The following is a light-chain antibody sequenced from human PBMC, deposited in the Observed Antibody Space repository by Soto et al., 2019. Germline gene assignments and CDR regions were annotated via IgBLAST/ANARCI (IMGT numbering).Light chain of an antibody. J-gene: IGKJ2*01. CDR1: QSVRSA. CDR2: DAS. Sequence: EIVMTQSPATLSVSPGDRVTLSCRASQSVRSALASYHQQPGQPPRLLIYDASTTATAILARFSGSGYGTEFTPRTSSLQSADFVAYYCQQYDNWSPYTFGQGTKVDIK. CDR3: QQYDNWSPYT. V-gene: IGKV3-15*01.